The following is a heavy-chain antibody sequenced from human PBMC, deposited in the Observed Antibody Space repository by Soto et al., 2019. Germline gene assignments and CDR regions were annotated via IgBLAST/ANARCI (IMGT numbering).Heavy chain of an antibody. V-gene: IGHV1-69*12. CDR3: ARDRYTEGYYDSSGYPYYFDY. J-gene: IGHJ4*02. Sequence: QVQLVQSGAEVKKPGSSVKVSCKASGGTFSSYAISWVRQAPGQGLEWMGGIIPIFGTANYAQKFQGRVTITADESTSTAYMERSSLRAEDTAVYYCARDRYTEGYYDSSGYPYYFDYWGQGTLVTVSS. CDR2: IIPIFGTA. CDR1: GGTFSSYA. D-gene: IGHD3-22*01.